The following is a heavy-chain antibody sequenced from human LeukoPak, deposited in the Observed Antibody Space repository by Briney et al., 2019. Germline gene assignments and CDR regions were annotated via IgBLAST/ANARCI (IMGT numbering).Heavy chain of an antibody. CDR1: GYTFTSYD. V-gene: IGHV1-2*06. Sequence: ASVKVSCKASGYTFTSYDINWVRQATGQGLEWMGRINPNSGGTNYAQKFQGRVTMTRDTSISTAYMELSRLRSDDTAVYYCARGRVSSSWQFDYWGQGTLGTVSS. CDR2: INPNSGGT. D-gene: IGHD6-13*01. J-gene: IGHJ4*02. CDR3: ARGRVSSSWQFDY.